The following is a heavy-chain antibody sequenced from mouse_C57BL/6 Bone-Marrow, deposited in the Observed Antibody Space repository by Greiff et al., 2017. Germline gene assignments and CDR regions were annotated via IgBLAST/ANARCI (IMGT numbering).Heavy chain of an antibody. CDR2: IYPRSGNT. J-gene: IGHJ1*03. D-gene: IGHD1-1*01. CDR1: GYTFTSYG. Sequence: QVQLQQSGAELARPGASVKLSCKASGYTFTSYGISWVKQRTGQGLEWIGEIYPRSGNTYYNEKFKGKATLTADKSSSTAYMELRSLTSEDSAVYFCAKAGVYYGRSPPTAYFDVWGTGTTVTVSS. V-gene: IGHV1-81*01. CDR3: AKAGVYYGRSPPTAYFDV.